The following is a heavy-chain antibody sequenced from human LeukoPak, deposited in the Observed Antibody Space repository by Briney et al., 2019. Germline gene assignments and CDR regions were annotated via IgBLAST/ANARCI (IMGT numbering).Heavy chain of an antibody. CDR1: GYTFTSYG. V-gene: IGHV1-18*01. D-gene: IGHD3-22*01. J-gene: IGHJ4*02. CDR3: ARDYYDSSGYYGRVVNFDY. CDR2: ISAYNGNT. Sequence: ASVTVSCKASGYTFTSYGISWVRQAPGQGLEWMGWISAYNGNTNYAQKLQGRVTMTTDTSTSTAYMELRSLRSDDTAVYYCARDYYDSSGYYGRVVNFDYWGQETLVTVSS.